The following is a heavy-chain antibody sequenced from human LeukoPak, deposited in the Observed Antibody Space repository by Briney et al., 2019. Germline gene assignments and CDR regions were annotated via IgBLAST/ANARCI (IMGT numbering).Heavy chain of an antibody. J-gene: IGHJ6*03. D-gene: IGHD3-22*01. CDR3: ARDLHYEASIYFNYFYMDV. Sequence: GGSLRLSCVASPFSISSHGLNWVRQAPWKGLEWISHISIKSTTIYYPDSVRGRFTVSRDNAKNSLYLRMNSLRAEDTAVYYCARDLHYEASIYFNYFYMDVWGKGTAVTVSS. V-gene: IGHV3-48*01. CDR1: PFSISSHG. CDR2: ISIKSTTI.